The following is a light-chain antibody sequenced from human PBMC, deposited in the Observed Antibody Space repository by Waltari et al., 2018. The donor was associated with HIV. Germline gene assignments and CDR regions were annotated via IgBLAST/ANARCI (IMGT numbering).Light chain of an antibody. CDR2: DVT. V-gene: IGLV2-11*01. CDR1: SSDVGSYNR. J-gene: IGLJ1*01. CDR3: CSFAGSYKV. Sequence: QSALTQPRSLSGSPGQSVTISCTGTSSDVGSYNRVSWYQQYPDIAPKLMIYDVTKPASGVPDRFSGSKSAITASLTISGLRAEDEADYYCCSFAGSYKVFGSGTKVTVL.